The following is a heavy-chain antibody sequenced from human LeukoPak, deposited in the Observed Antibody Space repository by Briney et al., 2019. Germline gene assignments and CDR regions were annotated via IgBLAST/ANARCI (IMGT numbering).Heavy chain of an antibody. D-gene: IGHD6-19*01. CDR1: GLTVSRNY. J-gene: IGHJ4*02. V-gene: IGHV3-53*01. CDR3: ARGYQYPSGWYYFDY. Sequence: GGSLTLSCVASGLTVSRNYINWVRQAPGKGLEWVSVIYSGGTTYYADSVKGRFTVSRDNSKNTVYLQMNRLRAEDTAVYYCARGYQYPSGWYYFDYWGQGTLVTVSS. CDR2: IYSGGTT.